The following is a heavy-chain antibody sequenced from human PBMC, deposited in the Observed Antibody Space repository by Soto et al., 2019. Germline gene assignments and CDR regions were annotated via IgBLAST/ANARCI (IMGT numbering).Heavy chain of an antibody. V-gene: IGHV3-23*01. Sequence: PGGSLRLSCAASGFTFSSYAMSWVRQAPGRGLEWVSAISPGGDYTYYADSVKGRFTISSDNSKNQFSLQLNSVTPEDTAVYYCARGPIAAAAHRMWFDYWGQGTLVTVSS. CDR3: ARGPIAAAAHRMWFDY. CDR2: ISPGGDYT. CDR1: GFTFSSYA. D-gene: IGHD6-13*01. J-gene: IGHJ4*02.